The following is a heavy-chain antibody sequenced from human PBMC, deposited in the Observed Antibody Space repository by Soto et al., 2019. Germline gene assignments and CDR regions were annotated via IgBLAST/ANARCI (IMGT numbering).Heavy chain of an antibody. CDR1: GFTFTSSA. D-gene: IGHD6-13*01. J-gene: IGHJ3*02. V-gene: IGHV1-58*01. CDR2: IVVGSGNT. CDR3: AAEGSIAAAGANAFDI. Sequence: GASVKVSCKASGFTFTSSAVQWVRQARGQRLEWIGWIVVGSGNTNYAQKFQERVTITRDMSTSTAYMELSSLRSEDTAVYYCAAEGSIAAAGANAFDIWGQGTMVTVSS.